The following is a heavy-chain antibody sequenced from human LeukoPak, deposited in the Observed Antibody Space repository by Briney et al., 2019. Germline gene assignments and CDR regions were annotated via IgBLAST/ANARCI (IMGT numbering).Heavy chain of an antibody. CDR1: GFTFSTYA. J-gene: IGHJ5*02. Sequence: SGRSLRLSCAAPGFTFSTYAMHWVRQAPGKGLEWVAVISYDGSNKDIADSVKGRFTISRDNSKNTLYLQMNSLRAEDTAVYYCARGNLLGFGELARANWFDPWGQGTLVTVSS. V-gene: IGHV3-30-3*01. CDR2: ISYDGSNK. D-gene: IGHD3-10*01. CDR3: ARGNLLGFGELARANWFDP.